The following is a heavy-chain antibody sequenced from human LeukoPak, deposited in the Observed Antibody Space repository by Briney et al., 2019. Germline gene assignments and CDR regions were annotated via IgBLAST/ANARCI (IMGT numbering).Heavy chain of an antibody. CDR1: GFTLKNYA. CDR2: IGGNGGNT. D-gene: IGHD6-19*01. Sequence: GGSLRLSCAASGFTLKNYAMHWVRQGPGKGLEWVSLIGGNGGNTYYADTVEGRFTISRDNSKNSLYLQMNSLRNEDTALYYCAKEIGSGWPLDHWGQGTLVTVSS. V-gene: IGHV3-43*02. J-gene: IGHJ4*02. CDR3: AKEIGSGWPLDH.